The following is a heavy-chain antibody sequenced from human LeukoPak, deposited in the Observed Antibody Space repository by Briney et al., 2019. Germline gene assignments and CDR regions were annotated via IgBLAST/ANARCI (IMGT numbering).Heavy chain of an antibody. CDR3: ARPSDSSGYYLDYFDY. V-gene: IGHV5-51*01. D-gene: IGHD3-22*01. CDR1: GYSFTSYW. Sequence: GESLKISCKGSGYSFTSYWIGWVRQMPGKGLEWMGIIYPGDSDTRYSPSFQGQVTISADKSISTAYLQWSSLKASDTAMYYCARPSDSSGYYLDYFDYWGQGTPVTVSS. CDR2: IYPGDSDT. J-gene: IGHJ4*02.